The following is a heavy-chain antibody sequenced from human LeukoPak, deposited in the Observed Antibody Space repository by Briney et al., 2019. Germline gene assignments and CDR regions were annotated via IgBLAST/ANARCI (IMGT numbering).Heavy chain of an antibody. Sequence: GGSLRLSCATSGFTFSTYWMSWVRQAPGKGLEWVANIRQDGSETYYADSVKGRFTIFRDNAKNSLYLQMDSLRVEDTAVYYCANGDGFDYWGQGTLVIVSS. D-gene: IGHD5-24*01. J-gene: IGHJ4*02. V-gene: IGHV3-7*01. CDR3: ANGDGFDY. CDR2: IRQDGSET. CDR1: GFTFSTYW.